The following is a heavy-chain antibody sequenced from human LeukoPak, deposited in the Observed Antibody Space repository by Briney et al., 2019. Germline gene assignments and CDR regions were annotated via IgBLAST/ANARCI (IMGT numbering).Heavy chain of an antibody. CDR2: INAGNGNT. J-gene: IGHJ4*02. D-gene: IGHD3-16*01. CDR1: GYTFTSYA. CDR3: AREGGVSAMVVFDY. Sequence: ASVKVSCKASGYTFTSYAMHWVRQAPGQRLEWMGWINAGNGNTKYSQKIQGRVTITRDTSASTAYMELSSLRSEDTAVYYCAREGGVSAMVVFDYWGQGTLVTVSS. V-gene: IGHV1-3*01.